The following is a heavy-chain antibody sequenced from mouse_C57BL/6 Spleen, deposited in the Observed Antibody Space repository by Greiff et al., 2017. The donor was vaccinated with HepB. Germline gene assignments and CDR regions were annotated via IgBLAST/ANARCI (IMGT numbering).Heavy chain of an antibody. J-gene: IGHJ4*01. Sequence: QVHVKQPGAELVKPGASVKVSCKASGYTFTSYWMHWVKQRPGQGLEWIGRIHPSDSDTNYNQKFKGKATLTVDKSSSTAYMQLSSLTSEDSAVYYCAIRPQATGAMDYWGQGTSVTVSS. CDR3: AIRPQATGAMDY. CDR1: GYTFTSYW. D-gene: IGHD3-2*02. V-gene: IGHV1-74*01. CDR2: IHPSDSDT.